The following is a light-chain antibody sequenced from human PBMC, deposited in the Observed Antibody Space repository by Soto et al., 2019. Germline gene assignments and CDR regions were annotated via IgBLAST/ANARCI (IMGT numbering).Light chain of an antibody. J-gene: IGKJ5*01. Sequence: ELVMTQSPSTLSVSPGARATLSCRASRSVKTNLAWYQQKHGQAPRLLISGVSSRATGIPDRFSGSGSGTDLTINVSRLQPEDVALYDGQQYGTSPITFGQGTRLEIK. CDR3: QQYGTSPIT. CDR2: GVS. V-gene: IGKV3-20*01. CDR1: RSVKTN.